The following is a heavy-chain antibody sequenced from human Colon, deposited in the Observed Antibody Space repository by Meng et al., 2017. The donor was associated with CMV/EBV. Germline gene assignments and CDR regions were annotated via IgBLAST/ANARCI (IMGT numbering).Heavy chain of an antibody. CDR3: ARGGQQQLDWFDP. V-gene: IGHV3-53*01. CDR1: GFSVSSYH. J-gene: IGHJ5*02. Sequence: GESLKISCAASGFSVSSYHINWVRQAPGKGLEWVSIIYIDADTKYADSVMGRFTVSRDLSKNTVYLQMNSLRVEDTAVYYCARGGQQQLDWFDPWGQGTLVTVSS. CDR2: IYIDADT. D-gene: IGHD6-13*01.